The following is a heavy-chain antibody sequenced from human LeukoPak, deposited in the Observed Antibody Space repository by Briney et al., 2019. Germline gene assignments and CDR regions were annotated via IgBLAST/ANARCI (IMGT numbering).Heavy chain of an antibody. V-gene: IGHV4-39*01. CDR1: GGSISSSSYY. CDR2: IYYSGST. CDR3: ARLCRGSGWYYFDY. D-gene: IGHD6-19*01. J-gene: IGHJ4*02. Sequence: KPSETLSLTCPVSGGSISSSSYYWGWIRQPPGKGLGWIGSIYYSGSTYYNPSLKSRVTISVDTSKNQFSLKLSSVTVADTAEYYCARLCRGSGWYYFDYWGQGTLVTVSS.